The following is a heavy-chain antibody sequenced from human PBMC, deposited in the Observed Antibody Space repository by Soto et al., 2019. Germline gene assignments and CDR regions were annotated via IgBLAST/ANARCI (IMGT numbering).Heavy chain of an antibody. D-gene: IGHD6-13*01. J-gene: IGHJ5*02. Sequence: PSETLSLTCTVSGGSISSHYRSWVRQATGKGQEWIGHIYYRGSTNYSPSLRSRSTIYMAASKNLSSLKLTSVTATDTAVYFCTGHPALRAAVEVFDPWGQGTLVTVSS. CDR2: IYYRGST. V-gene: IGHV4-59*08. CDR1: GGSISSHY. CDR3: TGHPALRAAVEVFDP.